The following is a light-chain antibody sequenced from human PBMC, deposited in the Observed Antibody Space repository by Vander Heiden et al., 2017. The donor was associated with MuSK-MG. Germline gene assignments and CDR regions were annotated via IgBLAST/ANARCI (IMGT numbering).Light chain of an antibody. CDR3: QQSYSIPRT. CDR2: TAS. CDR1: QTIIRY. J-gene: IGKJ4*01. Sequence: DIQMTQSPSSLSASVGDRVTITCRASQTIIRYLNWYQQKPGKAPKLLIYTASSLQSGVPSRFSGSGSGTDFTLTISSLQPEDFASYYCQQSYSIPRTFGGGTKVEI. V-gene: IGKV1-39*01.